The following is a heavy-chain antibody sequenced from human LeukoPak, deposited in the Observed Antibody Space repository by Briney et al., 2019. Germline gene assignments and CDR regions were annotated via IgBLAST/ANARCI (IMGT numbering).Heavy chain of an antibody. CDR1: GFTFSTNY. CDR3: ARDSSGWYYFDY. V-gene: IGHV3-53*01. D-gene: IGHD6-19*01. J-gene: IGHJ4*02. Sequence: GGSLRLSFAASGFTFSTNYMSWVRQAPGKGLGWVSFIYSDGSTYYADSVKGRFTISRDNSKNTLYLQMNSLRAEDTAVYYCARDSSGWYYFDYWGQGTLVTVSS. CDR2: IYSDGST.